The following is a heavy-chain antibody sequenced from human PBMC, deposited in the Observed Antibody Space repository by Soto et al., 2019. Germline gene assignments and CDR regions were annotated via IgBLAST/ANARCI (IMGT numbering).Heavy chain of an antibody. CDR3: STGTPFDM. Sequence: EVQLVESGGGLVKPGGSLRLSCAASGFTFSKAWMTWVRQAPGKGLEWVGHIKSKTDGGTTDFAAPVRGRFTISRDDSKNTLYLQIKSLKSEDTAVYFCSTGTPFDMWDQGTMVTVSS. J-gene: IGHJ3*02. CDR2: IKSKTDGGTT. CDR1: GFTFSKAW. V-gene: IGHV3-15*07.